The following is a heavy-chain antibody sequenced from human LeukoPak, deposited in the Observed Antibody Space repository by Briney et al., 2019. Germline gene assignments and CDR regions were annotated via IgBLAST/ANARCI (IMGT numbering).Heavy chain of an antibody. CDR1: GGTFSSYA. V-gene: IGHV1-69*04. CDR3: ASSAGTDRYCSSTSCSYYYYGMDV. J-gene: IGHJ6*02. Sequence: GASVKVSCTASGGTFSSYAISWVRQAPGQGLEWMGRIIPIFGIANYAQKFQGRVTITADKSTSTAYMELSSLRSEDTAVYYCASSAGTDRYCSSTSCSYYYYGMDVWGQGTTVTVSS. D-gene: IGHD2-2*01. CDR2: IIPIFGIA.